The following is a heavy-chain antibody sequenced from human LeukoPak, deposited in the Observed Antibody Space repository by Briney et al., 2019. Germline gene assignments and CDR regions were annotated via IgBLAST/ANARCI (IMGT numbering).Heavy chain of an antibody. D-gene: IGHD3-9*01. CDR1: GFTFSSYS. CDR2: ISSSGSTI. J-gene: IGHJ4*02. CDR3: ARELIFYPYYFDY. V-gene: IGHV3-48*04. Sequence: GGSLRLSCAASGFTFSSYSMNWVRQAPGKGLEWVSYISSSGSTIYYADSVKGRFTISRDNAKNSLYLQMNSLRAEDTAVYYCARELIFYPYYFDYWGQGTLVTVSS.